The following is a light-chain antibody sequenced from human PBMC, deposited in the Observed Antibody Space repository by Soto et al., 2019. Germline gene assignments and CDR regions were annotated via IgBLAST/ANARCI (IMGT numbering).Light chain of an antibody. CDR2: TNN. Sequence: QSVLTQPPSASGTPGQRVTISCSGSSSNTGSNYVYWYQRLPGTAPKLLIDTNNQRPSGVPDRFSGSKSGTSASLAISGLRSEDEANYYCAAWDDSLSGRVFGGGTQLTVL. CDR3: AAWDDSLSGRV. CDR1: SSNTGSNY. J-gene: IGLJ2*01. V-gene: IGLV1-47*01.